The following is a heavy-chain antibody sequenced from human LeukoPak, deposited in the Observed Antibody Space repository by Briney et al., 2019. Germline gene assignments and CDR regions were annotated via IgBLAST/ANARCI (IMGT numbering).Heavy chain of an antibody. CDR3: ARGSSPYYYHYYMDV. D-gene: IGHD6-6*01. CDR2: IIPIFGTA. V-gene: IGHV1-69*13. J-gene: IGHJ6*03. Sequence: SVKVSCKASGGTFSSYAISWVRQAPGQGLEWMGGIIPIFGTANYAQKFQGRVTITADESTSTAYMELRSLTSDDTALYYCARGSSPYYYHYYMDVWGKGTTVTVSS. CDR1: GGTFSSYA.